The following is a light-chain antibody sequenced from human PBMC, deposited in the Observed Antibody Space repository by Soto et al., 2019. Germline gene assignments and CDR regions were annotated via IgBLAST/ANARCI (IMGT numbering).Light chain of an antibody. J-gene: IGKJ2*03. CDR2: WAS. CDR3: QQYYSTPPS. Sequence: DIVMTQSPDSLAVSLGERATINCKSSQSVLYSSNNKNYLAWYQQKPGQPPKLLIYWASTRESGVPDRFSGSGSGTDFTLTISSLQADDVAVYYCQQYYSTPPSFGQGTKLEIK. V-gene: IGKV4-1*01. CDR1: QSVLYSSNNKNY.